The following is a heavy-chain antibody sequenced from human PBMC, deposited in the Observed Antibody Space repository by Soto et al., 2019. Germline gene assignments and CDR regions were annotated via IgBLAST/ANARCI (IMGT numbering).Heavy chain of an antibody. D-gene: IGHD5-12*01. CDR3: AKSGYTSGPAQGLDY. CDR1: RFTFSSYG. V-gene: IGHV3-30*18. CDR2: VSYAGGVI. Sequence: QVQVGESGGGVVQPGRSLRLSCAASRFTFSSYGMHWVRQAPGKGLEWVAVVSYAGGVIHYADSVKGRFTISRDNSKNTLLLQMTSLRPEDTAVYYCAKSGYTSGPAQGLDYWGQGTLVNVSS. J-gene: IGHJ4*02.